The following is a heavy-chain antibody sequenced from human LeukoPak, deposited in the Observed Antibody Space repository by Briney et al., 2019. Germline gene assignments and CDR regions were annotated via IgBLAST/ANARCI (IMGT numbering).Heavy chain of an antibody. J-gene: IGHJ3*02. CDR1: GFTFDDYG. CDR2: ISSSGSTI. V-gene: IGHV3-48*01. CDR3: ARIGVDAFDI. Sequence: LAGGSLRLSCAASGFTFDDYGMNWVRQAPGKGLEWVSYISSSGSTIYYADSVKGRFTISRDNAENSLYLQMNSLRAEDTAVYYCARIGVDAFDIWGQGTMVTVSS.